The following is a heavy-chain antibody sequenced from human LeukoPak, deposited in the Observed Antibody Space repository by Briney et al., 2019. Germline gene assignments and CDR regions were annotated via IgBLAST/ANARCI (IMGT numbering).Heavy chain of an antibody. V-gene: IGHV3-74*01. CDR1: GFTFSSYW. D-gene: IGHD6-13*01. Sequence: GGSLRLSCAASGFTFSSYWMHWVRQAPGKGLVWVSRINSDGSSTSYADSVKGRFTISRDNAKNTLYLQVNSLRAEDTAVYYCARLSGYSSSWFPASYYYYMDVWGKGTTVTISS. CDR3: ARLSGYSSSWFPASYYYYMDV. CDR2: INSDGSST. J-gene: IGHJ6*03.